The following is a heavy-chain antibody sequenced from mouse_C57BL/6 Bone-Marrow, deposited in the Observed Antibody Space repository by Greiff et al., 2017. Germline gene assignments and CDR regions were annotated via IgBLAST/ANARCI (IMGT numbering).Heavy chain of an antibody. V-gene: IGHV1-9*01. CDR2: LLPGSGST. J-gene: IGHJ4*01. Sequence: QVHVKQSGAELMQPVASVKLSCKATGYTFPGYWIEWVKQRPGHGLAWIGELLPGSGSTNYNEKFKGKATFTAHTSSNTAYMHLSSLTTEDSAIYYCARWGYAMDYWGQGTSVTVSS. CDR1: GYTFPGYW. CDR3: ARWGYAMDY.